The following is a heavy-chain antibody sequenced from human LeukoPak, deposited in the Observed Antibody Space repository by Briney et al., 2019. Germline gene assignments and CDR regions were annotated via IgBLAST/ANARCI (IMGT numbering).Heavy chain of an antibody. CDR2: ISAYNGNT. CDR1: GYTFTSYD. D-gene: IGHD3-3*01. J-gene: IGHJ3*02. Sequence: ASVKVSCKASGYTFTSYDISWVRQAPGQGLEWMGWISAYNGNTNYAQKLQGRVTMTTDTSTSTAYMELRSLRSDDTAVYYCARMTRVVTEDDAFDIWGQGTMVTVSS. V-gene: IGHV1-18*01. CDR3: ARMTRVVTEDDAFDI.